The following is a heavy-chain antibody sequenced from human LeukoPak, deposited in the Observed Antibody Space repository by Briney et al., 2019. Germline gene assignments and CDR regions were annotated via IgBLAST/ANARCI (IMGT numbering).Heavy chain of an antibody. CDR1: GGSISSYY. Sequence: SETLSLTCTVSGGSISSYYWSWIRQPPGKGLEWIGYIYYSGSTNFNPSLKSRVTISVDTSKNQCSLKLSSVTAADTAVYYCAKASPEGRYFYYYGMDVWGQGTTVTVSS. J-gene: IGHJ6*02. CDR3: AKASPEGRYFYYYGMDV. V-gene: IGHV4-59*08. CDR2: IYYSGST.